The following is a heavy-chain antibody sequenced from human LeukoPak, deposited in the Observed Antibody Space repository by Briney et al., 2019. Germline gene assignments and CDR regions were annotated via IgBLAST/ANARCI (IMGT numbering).Heavy chain of an antibody. J-gene: IGHJ3*01. V-gene: IGHV1-58*01. CDR3: AAENADYGDYVC. CDR1: GFTFTSSA. D-gene: IGHD4-17*01. Sequence: SVKVSCKASGFTFTSSAVQWVRQARGQRLEWIGWIVVGSGNANYAQKFQERVTITRDMSTSTAYMELSSLRSEDTAVYYCAAENADYGDYVCWGQGTMVTVSS. CDR2: IVVGSGNA.